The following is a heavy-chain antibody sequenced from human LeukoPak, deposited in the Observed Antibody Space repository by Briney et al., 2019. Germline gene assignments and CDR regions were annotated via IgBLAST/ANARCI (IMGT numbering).Heavy chain of an antibody. CDR1: GFTFSSYA. V-gene: IGHV3-23*01. CDR3: AKERAFGGVIVSHNDY. Sequence: HPGGSLRLSCAASGFTFSSYAMTWVRQAPGKGLEWVSGISGSGGSTYYADSVKGRFTISRDNSKNTLYLQMNSLRAEDTAVYYCAKERAFGGVIVSHNDYWGQGTLVTVSS. CDR2: ISGSGGST. D-gene: IGHD3-16*02. J-gene: IGHJ4*02.